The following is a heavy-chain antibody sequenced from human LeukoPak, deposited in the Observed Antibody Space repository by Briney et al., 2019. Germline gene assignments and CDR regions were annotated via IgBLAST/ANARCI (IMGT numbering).Heavy chain of an antibody. CDR2: MNPNSGNT. D-gene: IGHD3-10*01. CDR3: AKSESGPPPPDY. Sequence: ASVKVSCKASGYTFTSYDINWVRQATGQGLEWMGWMNPNSGNTGYAQKFQGRVTMTRNTSISTAYMELSSLRAEDTAVYYCAKSESGPPPPDYWGQGTLVTVSS. CDR1: GYTFTSYD. J-gene: IGHJ4*02. V-gene: IGHV1-8*01.